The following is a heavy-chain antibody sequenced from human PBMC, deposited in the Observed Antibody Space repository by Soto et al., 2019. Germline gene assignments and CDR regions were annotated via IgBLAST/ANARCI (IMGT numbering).Heavy chain of an antibody. CDR2: IWYDGSNK. CDR3: ARGTAKKDGYGDYLYYYYMDV. V-gene: IGHV3-33*01. J-gene: IGHJ6*03. CDR1: GFTFSSYG. D-gene: IGHD4-17*01. Sequence: GGSLRLSCAASGFTFSSYGMHWVRQAPGKGLEWVAVIWYDGSNKYYADSVKGRFTISRDNSKNTLYLQMNSLRAEDTAVYYCARGTAKKDGYGDYLYYYYMDVWGKGTTVTVSS.